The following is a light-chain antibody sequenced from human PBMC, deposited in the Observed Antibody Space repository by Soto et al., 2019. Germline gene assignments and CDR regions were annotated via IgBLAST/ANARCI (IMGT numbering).Light chain of an antibody. CDR1: LNVNSY. Sequence: VLTQSPATLSLSPGERATLSCRASLNVNSYLAWYQQKPGQAPRLLIYDASNWAAGIPARFSGSGSGTDFTLTISRLEPEDFGVYFCQQYGSSPPVTFGQGTRLEIK. CDR3: QQYGSSPPVT. CDR2: DAS. V-gene: IGKV3-11*01. J-gene: IGKJ5*01.